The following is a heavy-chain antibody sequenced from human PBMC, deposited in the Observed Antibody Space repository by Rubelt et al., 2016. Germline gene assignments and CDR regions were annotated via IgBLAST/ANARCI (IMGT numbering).Heavy chain of an antibody. CDR1: GFTFSSHA. V-gene: IGHV3-23*01. CDR3: ARAPVPFAY. J-gene: IGHJ4*02. D-gene: IGHD2-2*01. CDR2: ISGSGGST. Sequence: EVQLLESGGGLIPPGGSLRVSCAASGFTFSSHAMNWVRLAPGKGLEWVSTISGSGGSTYYADSVKGRFTISRDNSKNTLYLQMNSLRAEDTAVYYCARAPVPFAYWGQGTLVTVSS.